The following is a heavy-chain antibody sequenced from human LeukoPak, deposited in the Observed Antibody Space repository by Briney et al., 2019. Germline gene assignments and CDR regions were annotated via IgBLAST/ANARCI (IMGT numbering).Heavy chain of an antibody. CDR2: ISAYNGNT. J-gene: IGHJ6*03. CDR1: GYTFTSYG. V-gene: IGHV1-18*01. CDR3: ARHRDDFFYYMDV. Sequence: ASVKASCKASGYTFTSYGISWVRQAPGQGLEWMGWISAYNGNTNYAQKLQGRVTMTTDTSTSTAYMELWSLRSDDTAVYYCARHRDDFFYYMDVWGKGTTVTVSS. D-gene: IGHD3-10*01.